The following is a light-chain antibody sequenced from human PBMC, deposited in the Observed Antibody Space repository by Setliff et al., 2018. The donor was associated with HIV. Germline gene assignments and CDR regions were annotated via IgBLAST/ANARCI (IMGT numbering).Light chain of an antibody. V-gene: IGLV1-47*01. CDR2: KNN. J-gene: IGLJ1*01. CDR3: ATWDDSLNTYV. CDR1: SSNIGSNF. Sequence: QSALTQPPSASGTPGQRVTISCSGSSSNIGSNFVYWYQQLPGTAPKLLICKNNQRPSGVPDRFSGSKSGASASLAISGLRSDDEADYYCATWDDSLNTYVFGTGTKVT.